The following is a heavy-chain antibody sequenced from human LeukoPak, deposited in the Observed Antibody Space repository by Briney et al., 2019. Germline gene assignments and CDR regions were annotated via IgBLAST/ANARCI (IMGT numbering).Heavy chain of an antibody. CDR3: AGGFGELGDFDY. D-gene: IGHD3-10*01. V-gene: IGHV3-48*03. CDR1: GFTFSSYE. CDR2: ISSSGSTI. J-gene: IGHJ4*02. Sequence: GGSLRLSCAASGFTFSSYEMNWVRQAPGKGLEWVSYISSSGSTIYYADSVKGRFTISRDNAKNSLYLQMNSLRAEDTAVYYWAGGFGELGDFDYWGQGTLVTVSS.